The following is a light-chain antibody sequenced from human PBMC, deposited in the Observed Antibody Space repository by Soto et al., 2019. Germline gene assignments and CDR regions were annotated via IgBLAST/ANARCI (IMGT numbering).Light chain of an antibody. CDR3: RQYYSYPRT. CDR2: AAS. V-gene: IGKV1-8*01. Sequence: AIRMTQSPSSFSASTGDRVTITCRARQAISSYLAWYQQKPGKAPQLLIYAASTLQSGVPSTFSGSGSGTDFTLILSCLQSEDFAAYYCRQYYSYPRTFGQGTKVEIK. CDR1: QAISSY. J-gene: IGKJ1*01.